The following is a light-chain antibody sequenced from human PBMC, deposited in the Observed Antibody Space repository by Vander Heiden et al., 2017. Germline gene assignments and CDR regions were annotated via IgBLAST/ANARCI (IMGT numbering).Light chain of an antibody. CDR1: NIRRKR. CDR2: DDS. CDR3: QVWDSSSDPV. Sequence: SSVLTQPPSVSVAPGPTGRIHCRGNNIRRKRVHWYAQRPGRAPVLGVYDDSDPPAGSPERFAGVNAGNTATLTISRVEAGDEADYYGQVWDSSSDPVFGGGTKLTVL. J-gene: IGLJ3*02. V-gene: IGLV3-21*02.